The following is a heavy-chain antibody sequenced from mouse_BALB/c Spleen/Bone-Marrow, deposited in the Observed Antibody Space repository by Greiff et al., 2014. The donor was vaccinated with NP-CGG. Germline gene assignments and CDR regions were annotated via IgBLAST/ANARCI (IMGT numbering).Heavy chain of an antibody. CDR2: IWAGGST. CDR3: ARDPIYYDYDWYLDV. V-gene: IGHV2-9*02. J-gene: IGHJ1*01. CDR1: GFSLTSYG. Sequence: VKLQESGPGLVAPSQSLSITCTVSGFSLTSYGVHWVRQPPGKGLEWLGVIWAGGSTNYNSTLMSRLSISKDNSKSQVFLKMNSLQTDDTAMYYCARDPIYYDYDWYLDVWGAGTTVTVSS. D-gene: IGHD2-4*01.